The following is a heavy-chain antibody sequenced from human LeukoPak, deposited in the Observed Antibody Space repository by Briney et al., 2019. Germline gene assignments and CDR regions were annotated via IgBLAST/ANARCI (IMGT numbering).Heavy chain of an antibody. Sequence: PGGSLRLSCAASGFTFSSYAMNWVRQAPGKGLEWVAYISYDGSNKYYADSVKGRFTISRDNSKNTLYLQMNSLRAEDTAVYYCARGRDGYNSPDYWGQGTLVTVSS. J-gene: IGHJ4*02. V-gene: IGHV3-30*04. D-gene: IGHD5-24*01. CDR3: ARGRDGYNSPDY. CDR1: GFTFSSYA. CDR2: ISYDGSNK.